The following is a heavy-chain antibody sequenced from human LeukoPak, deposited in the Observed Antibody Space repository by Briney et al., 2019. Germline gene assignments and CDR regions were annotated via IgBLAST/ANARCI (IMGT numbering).Heavy chain of an antibody. CDR3: AREYSSSSRAFDI. V-gene: IGHV4-38-2*02. CDR1: GYSISSGYY. CDR2: IYHNGNT. Sequence: SETLSLTCAVSGYSISSGYYWGWVRQPPGKGLEWIGSIYHNGNTYYNPSLKSRVTISVDTSKNQFSLKLSSVTAADTAVSYCAREYSSSSRAFDIWGQGTMVTVSS. J-gene: IGHJ3*02. D-gene: IGHD6-6*01.